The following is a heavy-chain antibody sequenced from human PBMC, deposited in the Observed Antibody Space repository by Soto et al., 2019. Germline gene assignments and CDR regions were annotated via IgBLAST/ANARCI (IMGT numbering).Heavy chain of an antibody. Sequence: AAVKVSCKASGYTFTSYAMHWVRQAPGQRLEWMGWINAGNGNTKYSQKFQGRVTITRDTSASTAYMELSSLGSEDTAVYYCARDLFIAVAGTGDSWGQGPLVTV. J-gene: IGHJ4*02. CDR2: INAGNGNT. D-gene: IGHD6-19*01. V-gene: IGHV1-3*01. CDR3: ARDLFIAVAGTGDS. CDR1: GYTFTSYA.